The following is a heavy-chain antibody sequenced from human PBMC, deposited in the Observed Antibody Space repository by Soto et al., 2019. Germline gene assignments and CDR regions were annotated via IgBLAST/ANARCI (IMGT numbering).Heavy chain of an antibody. Sequence: EVQLLESGGGLVQPGGSLRLSCAASGFTFRSYAMSWVRQAPGKGLEWVSGISGSGGDTYFADSVKGRFTLSRDNSKNTLYLQMNSLRAEDTAVYYCGKECPTISCYNDYLGQGTLVTVSS. J-gene: IGHJ4*02. D-gene: IGHD2-15*01. CDR2: ISGSGGDT. V-gene: IGHV3-23*01. CDR3: GKECPTISCYNDY. CDR1: GFTFRSYA.